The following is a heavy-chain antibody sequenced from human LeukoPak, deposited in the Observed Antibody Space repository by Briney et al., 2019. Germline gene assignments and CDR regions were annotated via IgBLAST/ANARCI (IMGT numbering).Heavy chain of an antibody. CDR1: GFTFSSYS. D-gene: IGHD5-18*01. CDR2: ISSSSSYI. J-gene: IGHJ5*02. CDR3: ARGGTVGYSYGHNWFDP. V-gene: IGHV3-21*01. Sequence: GGSLRLSCAASGFTFSSYSMNWVRQAPGKGLEWASSISSSSSYIYYADSVKGRFTISRDNAKNSLYLQMNSLRAEDTAVYYCARGGTVGYSYGHNWFDPWGQGTLVTVSS.